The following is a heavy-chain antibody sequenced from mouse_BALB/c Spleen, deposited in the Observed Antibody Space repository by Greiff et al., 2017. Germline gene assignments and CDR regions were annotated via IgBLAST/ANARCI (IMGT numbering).Heavy chain of an antibody. CDR2: INPSNGRT. V-gene: IGHV1S81*02. D-gene: IGHD6-1*01. J-gene: IGHJ1*01. CDR3: ATYNPNWYFDV. Sequence: VQLQQPGAELVKPGASVKLSCKASGYTFTSYWMHWVKQRPGQGLEWIGEINPSNGRTNYNEKFKSKATLTVDKSSSTAYTQLSSLTSEDSAVYYCATYNPNWYFDVWGAGTTVTVSS. CDR1: GYTFTSYW.